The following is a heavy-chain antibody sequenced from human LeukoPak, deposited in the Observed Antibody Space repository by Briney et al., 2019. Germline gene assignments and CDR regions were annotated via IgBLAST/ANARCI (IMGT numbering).Heavy chain of an antibody. CDR3: ARAGGGSGYYYDLDYYMDV. Sequence: SETLSLTCTVSGGSLSSYYWSWIRQPPGKGLEWIGYIYYSGSTNYNPSLKSRVTISVDTSKNQFSLKLSSVTAADTAVYYWARAGGGSGYYYDLDYYMDVWGKGTTVTVSS. V-gene: IGHV4-59*01. CDR1: GGSLSSYY. D-gene: IGHD3-22*01. J-gene: IGHJ6*03. CDR2: IYYSGST.